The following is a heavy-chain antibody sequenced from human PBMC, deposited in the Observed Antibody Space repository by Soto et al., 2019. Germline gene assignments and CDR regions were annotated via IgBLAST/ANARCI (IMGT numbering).Heavy chain of an antibody. D-gene: IGHD4-17*01. CDR1: GFTFTSSA. CDR3: AADDGDYSYYYDYYGTDV. V-gene: IGHV1-58*01. Sequence: SVKVSCKASGFTFTSSAVQWVREARGQRLEWIGWIVVGSGNTNYAQKFQERVTITRDMSTSTAYMELSSLRSEDTAVYYCAADDGDYSYYYDYYGTDVWGQGTTVTVSS. J-gene: IGHJ6*02. CDR2: IVVGSGNT.